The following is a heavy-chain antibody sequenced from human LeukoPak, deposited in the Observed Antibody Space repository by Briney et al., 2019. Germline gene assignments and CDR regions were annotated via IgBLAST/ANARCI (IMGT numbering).Heavy chain of an antibody. D-gene: IGHD3-3*01. Sequence: GGSLRLSCAASGFTFSNAWMNWVRQAPGKGLEWVGRIQTKTDGGTTDYAAPVKGRFTISRDESKNTLYLQMSSLKTEETAVYYCATVGGVLITNDAFDIWGQGTMVTVSS. CDR3: ATVGGVLITNDAFDI. V-gene: IGHV3-15*01. CDR1: GFTFSNAW. CDR2: IQTKTDGGTT. J-gene: IGHJ3*02.